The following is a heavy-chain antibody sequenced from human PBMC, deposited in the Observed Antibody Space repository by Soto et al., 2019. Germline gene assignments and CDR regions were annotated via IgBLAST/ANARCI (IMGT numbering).Heavy chain of an antibody. CDR2: ISWTSGSI. CDR3: AKVHIRRESSSWPRNAFDI. CDR1: GFTFSDYA. V-gene: IGHV3-9*01. Sequence: GGSLRLSCAASGFTFSDYAMNWVRKAPGKGLEWVSGISWTSGSIGYADSVKGRFTISRDNAKNSLYLQMNSLRAEDTAVYYCAKVHIRRESSSWPRNAFDIWGQGTMVTVSS. D-gene: IGHD6-13*01. J-gene: IGHJ3*02.